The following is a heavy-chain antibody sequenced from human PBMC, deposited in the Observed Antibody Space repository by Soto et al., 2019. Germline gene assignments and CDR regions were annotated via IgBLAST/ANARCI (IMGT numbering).Heavy chain of an antibody. CDR1: GFTFSSYA. CDR3: AGAPPFDVDYPLDWYFDV. V-gene: IGHV3-30-3*01. D-gene: IGHD4-17*01. J-gene: IGHJ2*01. CDR2: ISYDGSNK. Sequence: QVQLVESGGGVVQPGRSLRLSCAASGFTFSSYAMHWVRQAPGKGLERVAVISYDGSNKYYEDSVKGRFTISRDNSKNPLYLQMNSLRAEAKDVYYGAGAPPFDVDYPLDWYFDVRGRVNLVTVS.